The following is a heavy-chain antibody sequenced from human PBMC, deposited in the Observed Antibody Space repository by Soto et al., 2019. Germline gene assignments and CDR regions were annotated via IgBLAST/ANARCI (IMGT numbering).Heavy chain of an antibody. V-gene: IGHV1-69*02. J-gene: IGHJ4*02. CDR2: TNPILSMS. CDR3: ATSYGSGSQAFDY. Sequence: QVHLVQSGAELKKPGSSVRVSCKASGDTFNFYTINWVRQAPGLGLEWMGRTNPILSMSNSALKFQGRLSIPADKSTGTAYMGLRSLRSDDTAVYYCATSYGSGSQAFDYWGQGALVTVSS. D-gene: IGHD3-10*01. CDR1: GDTFNFYT.